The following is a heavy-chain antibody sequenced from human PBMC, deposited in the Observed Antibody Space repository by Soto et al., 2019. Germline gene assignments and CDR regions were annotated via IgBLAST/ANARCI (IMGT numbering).Heavy chain of an antibody. D-gene: IGHD6-13*01. V-gene: IGHV1-3*01. Sequence: GASVKVSCKASGYTFTSYAMHWVRQAPGQRLEWMGWINAGNGNTKYSQKFQGRVTITRDTSASTAYMELSSLRSEDTAVYYCARDLAAAGTYHYYYYMDVWGKGTTVTVSS. CDR1: GYTFTSYA. J-gene: IGHJ6*03. CDR2: INAGNGNT. CDR3: ARDLAAAGTYHYYYYMDV.